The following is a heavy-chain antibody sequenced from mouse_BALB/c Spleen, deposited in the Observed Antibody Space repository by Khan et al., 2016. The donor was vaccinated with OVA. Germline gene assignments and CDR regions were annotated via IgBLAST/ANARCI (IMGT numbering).Heavy chain of an antibody. D-gene: IGHD4-1*01. CDR1: GFTFSSYS. CDR3: GDNLTGSFAY. CDR2: ISSGGDYT. V-gene: IGHV5-6*01. J-gene: IGHJ3*01. Sequence: EVELVESGGDLVKPGGSLKLSCAASGFTFSSYSMSWVRQTPDKRLEWVASISSGGDYTYSPDSVKGRFTISRDIAKNTLYLQMSDLKSEDTAMYYYGDNLTGSFAYWGQGTLVTVSA.